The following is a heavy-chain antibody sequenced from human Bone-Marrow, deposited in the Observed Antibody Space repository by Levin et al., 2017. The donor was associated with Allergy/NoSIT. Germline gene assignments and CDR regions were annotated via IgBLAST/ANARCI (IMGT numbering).Heavy chain of an antibody. D-gene: IGHD4/OR15-4a*01. J-gene: IGHJ4*02. CDR2: IYGGDTT. CDR1: GISVTSNY. CDR3: ARDEGPGKYPYGELDY. V-gene: IGHV3-66*01. Sequence: PGESLKISCVASGISVTSNYMSWVRQAPGKGLEWVSVIYGGDTTYYVDSVKGRITISRDSSKNTLYLQMNSLRAEDTAVYYCARDEGPGKYPYGELDYWGQGTLVTVSS.